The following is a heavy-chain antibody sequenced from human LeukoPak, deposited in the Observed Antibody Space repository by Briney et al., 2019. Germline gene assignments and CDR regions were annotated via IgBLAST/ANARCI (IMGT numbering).Heavy chain of an antibody. J-gene: IGHJ4*02. CDR3: TRGLEGLTAYDDN. V-gene: IGHV3-49*04. CDR1: GFSVGDYA. Sequence: PGGSLRLSCTASGFSVGDYAMSWVRQAPGKGLEWVGFIRSKTYGGTADYAASVEGRFTISRDDSNNIAYLQMNSLKSEDTAVYYCTRGLEGLTAYDDNWGQGTLVTVSS. D-gene: IGHD5-12*01. CDR2: IRSKTYGGTA.